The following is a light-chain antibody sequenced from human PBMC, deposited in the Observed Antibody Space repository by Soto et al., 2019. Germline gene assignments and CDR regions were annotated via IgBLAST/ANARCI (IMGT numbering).Light chain of an antibody. CDR1: QSISVH. J-gene: IGKJ2*01. CDR3: QQSYITPYT. CDR2: AAS. V-gene: IGKV1-39*01. Sequence: DIQMTQSPSSLSASVGDTVTITCRASQSISVHLNWDQQKPGKVPKLLIYAASYLQSGVPSRFSGSESETDFALTISSLQPEDFATYYCQQSYITPYTFGQGTKLEIK.